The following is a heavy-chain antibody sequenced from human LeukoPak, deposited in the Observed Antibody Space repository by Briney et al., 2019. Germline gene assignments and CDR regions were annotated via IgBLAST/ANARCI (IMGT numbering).Heavy chain of an antibody. CDR1: GGSISSGSYY. CDR3: ARGIPRRAFDI. V-gene: IGHV4-61*02. CDR2: IYTSGSP. J-gene: IGHJ3*02. Sequence: TSETLSLTCTVSGGSISSGSYYWSWIPQPAGKGLEWIGRIYTSGSPNYNPSLKSRVTISVDTSKNQFTLKLSSVTAADTAVYYCARGIPRRAFDIWGQGTMVTVSS.